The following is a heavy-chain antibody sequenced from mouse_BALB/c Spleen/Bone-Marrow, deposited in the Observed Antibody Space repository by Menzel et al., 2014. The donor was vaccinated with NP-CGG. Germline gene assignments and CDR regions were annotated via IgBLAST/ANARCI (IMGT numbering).Heavy chain of an antibody. CDR2: IDPANGNT. Sequence: EVQLQQSGAELVKPGASVKLSCTASGFNIKNTYVHWVKRRPEQGLEWIGRIDPANGNTKYDPKFQGKATITADTSSNTAYLQLSSLTSEDTAVYYCARGYYDYVYAMDYWGQGTSVTVSS. J-gene: IGHJ4*01. V-gene: IGHV14-3*02. CDR1: GFNIKNTY. CDR3: ARGYYDYVYAMDY. D-gene: IGHD2-4*01.